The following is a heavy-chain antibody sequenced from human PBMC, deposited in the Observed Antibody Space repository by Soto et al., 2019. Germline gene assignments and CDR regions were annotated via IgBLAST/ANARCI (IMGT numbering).Heavy chain of an antibody. D-gene: IGHD6-13*01. CDR1: GDSVSSNSAA. J-gene: IGHJ6*02. CDR3: ARYSSSWYDYYYYGMDV. V-gene: IGHV6-1*01. Sequence: PSQTLSLTCAISGDSVSSNSAAWNWIRQSPSRGLEWLGRTYYRSKWYNDYAVSVKSRITINPDTSKNQFSLQLNSVTPEDTAVYYCARYSSSWYDYYYYGMDVWGQGTTVTVSS. CDR2: TYYRSKWYN.